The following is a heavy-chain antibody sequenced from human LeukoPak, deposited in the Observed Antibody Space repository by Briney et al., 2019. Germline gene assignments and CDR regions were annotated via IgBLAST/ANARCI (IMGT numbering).Heavy chain of an antibody. CDR2: ISSSSSAI. D-gene: IGHD5-12*01. J-gene: IGHJ4*02. CDR3: ARGNERSKGGYDFPY. V-gene: IGHV3-48*02. CDR1: GFTFSSYS. Sequence: GGSLRLSCAASGFTFSSYSMNWVRQAPGKGLEWVSYISSSSSAIYYAYSVKGRFTISRDNAKDSLYLQMNSLRDEDTAVYYCARGNERSKGGYDFPYWGQGTLVTVSS.